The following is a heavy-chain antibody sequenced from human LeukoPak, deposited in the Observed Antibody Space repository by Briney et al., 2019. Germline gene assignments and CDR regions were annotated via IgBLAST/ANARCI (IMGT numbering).Heavy chain of an antibody. D-gene: IGHD3-22*01. V-gene: IGHV3-20*04. J-gene: IGHJ3*02. CDR2: INWNGGST. Sequence: GGSLRLSCAASGFTFDDYGMSWVRQAPGKGLEWVSGINWNGGSTGYADSVKGRFTISRDNAKNSLYLQMNSLRAEDTALYYRARGHYYDSSGYYFPAAFDIWGQGTMVTVSS. CDR1: GFTFDDYG. CDR3: ARGHYYDSSGYYFPAAFDI.